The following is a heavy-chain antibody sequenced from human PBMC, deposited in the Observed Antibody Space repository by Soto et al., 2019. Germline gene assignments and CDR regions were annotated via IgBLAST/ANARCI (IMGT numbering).Heavy chain of an antibody. CDR2: IYYSGST. V-gene: IGHV4-39*01. CDR1: GGSISISSYY. D-gene: IGHD5-12*01. J-gene: IGHJ2*01. Sequence: SGTLSLTCTVSGGSISISSYYWGWIRQPPGKGLEWIGSIYYSGSTYYNPSLKSRVTISVDTSKNQFSLKLSSVTAADTAVYHCARRFLGSGYDTYWYFDLWGRGTLVTVSS. CDR3: ARRFLGSGYDTYWYFDL.